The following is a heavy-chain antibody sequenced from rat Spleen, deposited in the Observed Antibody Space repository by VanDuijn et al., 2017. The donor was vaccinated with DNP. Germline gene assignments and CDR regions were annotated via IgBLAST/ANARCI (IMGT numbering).Heavy chain of an antibody. CDR3: TTPYPYAMDA. CDR2: ISYDGGST. D-gene: IGHD1-4*01. CDR1: GFTFSDYY. J-gene: IGHJ4*01. V-gene: IGHV5-20*01. Sequence: EVQLVESGGGLVQPGRSLKLSCAASGFTFSDYYMAWVRQAPTKGLEWVASISYDGGSTYYRYSVKGRFTISRDNAKSSLYLQMDSLRSEDTATYYCTTPYPYAMDAWGQGTSVTVSS.